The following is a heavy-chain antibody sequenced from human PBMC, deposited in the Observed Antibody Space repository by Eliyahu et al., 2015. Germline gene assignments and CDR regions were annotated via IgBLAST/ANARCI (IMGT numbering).Heavy chain of an antibody. V-gene: IGHV4-39*01. CDR3: ARLAGRLAELSPLDY. CDR1: GGSISSSDYY. Sequence: QLQLQESGPGVVKPSETLSLTCTVSGGSISSSDYYWGWIRQPPGMGLEWIGTIYYSGSIYFNPSLKSRVTISLDTSKNQFSLKLNSVTAADTAVYYCARLAGRLAELSPLDYWGQGTLLTVSS. CDR2: IYYSGSI. J-gene: IGHJ4*02. D-gene: IGHD3-16*02.